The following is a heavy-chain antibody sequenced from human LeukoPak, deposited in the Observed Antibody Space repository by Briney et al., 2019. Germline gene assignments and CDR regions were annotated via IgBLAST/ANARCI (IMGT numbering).Heavy chain of an antibody. Sequence: GGSLRLSCAASGFNFNNYWMTWVRQAPGKGLEWVANINQDGSQRYYVDSVQGRFTFSRDNAENSMFLQMNDLRAEDTGVYYCARDATRGGVFDHWGQGALVTVSS. J-gene: IGHJ4*02. CDR2: INQDGSQR. CDR1: GFNFNNYW. CDR3: ARDATRGGVFDH. D-gene: IGHD3-16*01. V-gene: IGHV3-7*01.